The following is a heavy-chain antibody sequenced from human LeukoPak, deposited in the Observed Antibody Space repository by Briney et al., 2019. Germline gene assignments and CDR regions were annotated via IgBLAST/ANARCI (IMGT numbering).Heavy chain of an antibody. CDR3: ARLGVVAARSRGMDV. CDR2: ISSSSAPI. Sequence: PGGSLRLSCAASGFTFSSYAMNWVRQAPGKGLEWVSYISSSSAPIYYADSVKGRFTISRDNARTSLHLQMNSLRAEDTAVYYCARLGVVAARSRGMDVWGQGTTVTVSS. D-gene: IGHD2-15*01. CDR1: GFTFSSYA. V-gene: IGHV3-48*01. J-gene: IGHJ6*02.